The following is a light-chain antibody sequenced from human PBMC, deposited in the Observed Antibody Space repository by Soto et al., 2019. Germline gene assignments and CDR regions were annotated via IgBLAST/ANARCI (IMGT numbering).Light chain of an antibody. V-gene: IGKV2-28*01. J-gene: IGKJ4*01. CDR2: MGS. CDR3: MQALQGPPT. CDR1: QSLLHRDGYSC. Sequence: IVMTQSPLSLPVTPGESASISCTSSQSLLHRDGYSCLDWYLQKPGQSPQLLIHMGSIRASGVPDRFSGSGSVTDFTLRISRVEAEYVGIYYCMQALQGPPTFGGGTKVEIK.